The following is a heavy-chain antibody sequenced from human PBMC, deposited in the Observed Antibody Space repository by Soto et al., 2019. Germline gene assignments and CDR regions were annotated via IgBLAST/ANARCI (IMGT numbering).Heavy chain of an antibody. J-gene: IGHJ4*02. CDR1: GFTFSNYW. D-gene: IGHD3-10*01. V-gene: IGHV3-7*01. Sequence: GGSLRLSCAASGFTFSNYWMSWVRQAPGKGLEWVANIKQDGSERFYVDSVKGRFTISRDNAKNSLYLQMNSLRAEDTAVYYCARDETYYYGSGPVGGPGTLVTVSS. CDR2: IKQDGSER. CDR3: ARDETYYYGSGPV.